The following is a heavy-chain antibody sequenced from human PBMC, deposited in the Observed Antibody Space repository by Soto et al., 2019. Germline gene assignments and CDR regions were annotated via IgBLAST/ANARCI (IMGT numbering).Heavy chain of an antibody. D-gene: IGHD3-9*01. Sequence: QLQLQESGPGLVKPSETLSLTCSVSGDSINSDKYYWGWIRQPPGKGLEWIGSIYYRGNTYYNPSLQTRVTISLDKSKSQFSLKLNCVTAADSAMYFCARLEGLATISYYFDFWGQGALVTVSS. CDR2: IYYRGNT. J-gene: IGHJ4*02. V-gene: IGHV4-39*01. CDR1: GDSINSDKYY. CDR3: ARLEGLATISYYFDF.